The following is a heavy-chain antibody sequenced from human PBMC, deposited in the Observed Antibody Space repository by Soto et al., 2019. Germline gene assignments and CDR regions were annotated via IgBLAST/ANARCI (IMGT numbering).Heavy chain of an antibody. Sequence: PGGSVRLSCAASGVSFSSYSMNWVRQAPGKGLEWVSYISSSSSTIYYADSVKGRFTISRDNAKNSLYLQMNSLRAEDTAVYYCARDLGSSWYPEYFQHWGQGTLVTVSS. D-gene: IGHD6-13*01. J-gene: IGHJ1*01. CDR3: ARDLGSSWYPEYFQH. CDR1: GVSFSSYS. CDR2: ISSSSSTI. V-gene: IGHV3-48*01.